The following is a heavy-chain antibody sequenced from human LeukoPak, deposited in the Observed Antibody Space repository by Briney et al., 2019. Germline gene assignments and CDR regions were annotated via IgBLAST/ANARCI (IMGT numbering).Heavy chain of an antibody. D-gene: IGHD4-23*01. CDR1: GYSISSGYY. CDR3: ARVGYGGNSAFDY. J-gene: IGHJ4*02. V-gene: IGHV4-38-2*02. Sequence: SETLSLTCTVSGYSISSGYYWGWIRQPPGEGLEWIGSIYHSGSTYYNPSLKSRVTISVDRSKNQFSLKLSSVTAADTAVYYCARVGYGGNSAFDYWGQGTLVTVSS. CDR2: IYHSGST.